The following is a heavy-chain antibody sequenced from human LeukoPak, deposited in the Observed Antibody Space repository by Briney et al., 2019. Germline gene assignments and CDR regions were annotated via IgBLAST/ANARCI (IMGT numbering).Heavy chain of an antibody. Sequence: PGGSLRLSCAASGFTFSSYWMSWVRQAPGKGLEWVANIKQDGSEKYYVDSVKGRFTISRDNAKNSLYQQMNSLRAEDTAVYYCARGARDLGYCSSTSCYGGPGFDYWGQGTLVTVSS. CDR3: ARGARDLGYCSSTSCYGGPGFDY. CDR1: GFTFSSYW. V-gene: IGHV3-7*01. J-gene: IGHJ4*02. CDR2: IKQDGSEK. D-gene: IGHD2-2*01.